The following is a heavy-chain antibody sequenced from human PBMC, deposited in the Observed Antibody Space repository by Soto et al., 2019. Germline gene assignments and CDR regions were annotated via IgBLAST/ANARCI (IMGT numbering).Heavy chain of an antibody. V-gene: IGHV3-23*01. J-gene: IGHJ5*02. D-gene: IGHD2-2*01. CDR2: ISGRAGTT. CDR1: GFTFARST. Sequence: EVQLLESGGGLVQPGGSLRLSCAASGFTFARSTMTWVRQAPGKGLEWVSVISGRAGTTYYADSVKGRFTISRDNSKNTLYLYMSSLRAEDTALYYCAKDRYCRSTSCSSLNSWGQGTLVTVSS. CDR3: AKDRYCRSTSCSSLNS.